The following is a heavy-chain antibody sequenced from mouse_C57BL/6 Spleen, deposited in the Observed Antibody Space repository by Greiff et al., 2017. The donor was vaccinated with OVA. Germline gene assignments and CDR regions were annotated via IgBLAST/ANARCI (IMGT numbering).Heavy chain of an antibody. J-gene: IGHJ1*03. CDR2: IDPENGDT. CDR3: MGAWYFDV. CDR1: GFNIKDDY. V-gene: IGHV14-4*01. Sequence: VQLQQSGAELVRPGASVKLSCTASGFNIKDDYMHWVKQRPEQGLEWIGWIDPENGDTEYASKFQGKATITADTSSNTAYLQLSSLTSEDTAVYYCMGAWYFDVWGTGTTVTVSS.